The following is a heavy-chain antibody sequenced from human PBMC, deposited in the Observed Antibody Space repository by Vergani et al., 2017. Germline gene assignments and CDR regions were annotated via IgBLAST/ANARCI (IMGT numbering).Heavy chain of an antibody. D-gene: IGHD6-13*01. CDR3: AREGGYSIRHFDF. CDR2: IWYDGSNK. Sequence: QVQLVESGGGVVQPGRSLRLSCAASGFTFSSYGMHWVRQAPGKGLEWVAVIWYDGSNKYYADSVKGRFTISRDNSKNTLYLQMNSLRAEDTAVYYCAREGGYSIRHFDFWGQGTLVTVSS. V-gene: IGHV3-33*01. CDR1: GFTFSSYG. J-gene: IGHJ4*02.